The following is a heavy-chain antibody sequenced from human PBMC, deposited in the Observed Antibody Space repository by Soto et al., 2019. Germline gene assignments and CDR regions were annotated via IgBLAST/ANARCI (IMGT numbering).Heavy chain of an antibody. Sequence: QVQLAQSGAEVKNPGSSVKVSCKTSGFTFNVYGINWVRQAPGQGLEWMGGLIPIYDAPNYAQKFQGRVSITADKSTATVYLELNSLSSEDTAVYFCARVRDPHLDHYGLDVWGQGTTVTVSS. J-gene: IGHJ6*02. CDR3: ARVRDPHLDHYGLDV. V-gene: IGHV1-69*06. CDR2: LIPIYDAP. D-gene: IGHD3-10*01. CDR1: GFTFNVYG.